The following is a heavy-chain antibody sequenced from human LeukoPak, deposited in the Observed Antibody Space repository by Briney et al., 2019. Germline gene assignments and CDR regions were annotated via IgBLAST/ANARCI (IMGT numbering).Heavy chain of an antibody. CDR2: IYYSVST. CDR3: ARDVTTTTHWFDP. D-gene: IGHD4-11*01. J-gene: IGHJ5*02. CDR1: GDSISSYY. V-gene: IGHV4-59*01. Sequence: SETLSLTCTVSGDSISSYYWSWIRQPPGKGLEWIGYIYYSVSTNYNPSLKSRDTISVDTSKNQFSLKLRSVTAADTAVYYCARDVTTTTHWFDPWGQGTLVTVSS.